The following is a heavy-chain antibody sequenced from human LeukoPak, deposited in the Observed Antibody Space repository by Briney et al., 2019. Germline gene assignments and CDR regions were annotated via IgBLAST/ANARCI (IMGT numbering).Heavy chain of an antibody. Sequence: ASVKVSCKTSGYTFTGYYMHWVRQAPGHGLERMGWINPNSGGTNYAQRFQGRVTMTSDTSISTAYMELSSLRSEDTAVYYCAREGNYYDSSGWFDYWGQGTLVTVSS. CDR3: AREGNYYDSSGWFDY. J-gene: IGHJ4*02. D-gene: IGHD3-22*01. CDR2: INPNSGGT. CDR1: GYTFTGYY. V-gene: IGHV1-2*02.